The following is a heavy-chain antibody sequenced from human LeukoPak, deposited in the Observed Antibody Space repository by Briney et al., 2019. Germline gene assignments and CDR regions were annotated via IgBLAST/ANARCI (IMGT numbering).Heavy chain of an antibody. Sequence: SETLSLTCTVSGGSISSYYWSWIRQPPGEGLEWIGFSYYGGATKYSPSLQSRVTISLDPSRSRFSLKLTSVTAADTAVYYCTRVPRAIAVAGHEGFDYWGQGTLVTGSS. CDR2: SYYGGAT. CDR1: GGSISSYY. D-gene: IGHD6-13*01. V-gene: IGHV4-59*01. J-gene: IGHJ4*02. CDR3: TRVPRAIAVAGHEGFDY.